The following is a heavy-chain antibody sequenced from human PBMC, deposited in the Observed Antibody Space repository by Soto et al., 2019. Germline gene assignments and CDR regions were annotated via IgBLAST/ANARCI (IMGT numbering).Heavy chain of an antibody. V-gene: IGHV3-23*01. J-gene: IGHJ3*02. D-gene: IGHD2-8*02. Sequence: GGSLRLSCAASGFTSSSYDMSWVRQAPGKGLEWVSTILVGGSTHYPDSVKGRFTISRDNSKNTVFLQMNSLTAGDTAVYYCAKATATGGGAFDICGQGTVVTVSS. CDR1: GFTSSSYD. CDR3: AKATATGGGAFDI. CDR2: ILVGGST.